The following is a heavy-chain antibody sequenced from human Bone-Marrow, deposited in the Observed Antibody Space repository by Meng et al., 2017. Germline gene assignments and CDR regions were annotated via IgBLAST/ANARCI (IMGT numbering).Heavy chain of an antibody. CDR2: ISGSGGST. CDR3: AMARYYDSSGYYYQYYFDY. D-gene: IGHD3-22*01. Sequence: GESLKISCAASGFTFSNAWMSWVRQAPGKGLEWVSAISGSGGSTYYADSVKGRFTISRDNSKNTLYLQMNSLRAEDTAVYYCAMARYYDSSGYYYQYYFDYWGQGTLVTVSS. J-gene: IGHJ4*02. V-gene: IGHV3-23*01. CDR1: GFTFSNAW.